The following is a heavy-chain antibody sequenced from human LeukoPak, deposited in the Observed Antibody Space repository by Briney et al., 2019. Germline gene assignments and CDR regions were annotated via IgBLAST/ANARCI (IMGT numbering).Heavy chain of an antibody. CDR2: IFPGGSDA. J-gene: IGHJ4*02. D-gene: IGHD5-18*01. CDR3: TRRGYSYDFFDS. CDR1: GYSFLSYW. Sequence: GESLKISCKGSGYSFLSYWVGWVRQMPGKGLEWMGIIFPGGSDARYSPSFQGQVTISADKSISTAYLQWSSLKASDTAMYYCTRRGYSYDFFDSWGQGTLVTVSS. V-gene: IGHV5-51*01.